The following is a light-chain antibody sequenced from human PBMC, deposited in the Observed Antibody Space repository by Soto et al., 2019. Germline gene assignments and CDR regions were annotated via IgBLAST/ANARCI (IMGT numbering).Light chain of an antibody. V-gene: IGKV3-20*01. J-gene: IGKJ1*01. Sequence: EIVLTQSPGTLSLSPGERATLSCRASQSVSSSYLAWYQQKPGQAPRLLMSAASSRATGIPDRFSGSGSGTDFTLTISRLEAEDFAVYYCQQYGSSTPWTFGQGTKVDIK. CDR3: QQYGSSTPWT. CDR1: QSVSSSY. CDR2: AAS.